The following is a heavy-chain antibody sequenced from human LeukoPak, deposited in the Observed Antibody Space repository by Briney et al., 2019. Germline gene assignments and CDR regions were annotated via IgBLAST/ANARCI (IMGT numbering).Heavy chain of an antibody. V-gene: IGHV1-69*13. D-gene: IGHD3-22*01. CDR1: GGTFSSYA. CDR3: ARDPVYDSSGYLDDAFDI. CDR2: IIPIFGTA. Sequence: GASVKVSCKASGGTFSSYAISWVRQAPGQGLEWMGGIIPIFGTANYAQKFQGRVTITADESTSTAYMELSSLRSEDTAVYYCARDPVYDSSGYLDDAFDIWGQGTMVTVSS. J-gene: IGHJ3*02.